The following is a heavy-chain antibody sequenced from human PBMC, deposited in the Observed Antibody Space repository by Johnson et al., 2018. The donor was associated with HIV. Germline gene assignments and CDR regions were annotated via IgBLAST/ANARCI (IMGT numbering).Heavy chain of an antibody. Sequence: QVQLVESGGSLVKPGGSMRLSCAASGFTFTDYYMTWIRQAPGKGLEWVSHISTSGGGIYYADSVKGRFTISRDNAQNSLHLQMNSLRAEDTAVYYCARSLAAAGLYDAFDIWGQGTMVTVSS. CDR3: ARSLAAAGLYDAFDI. CDR2: ISTSGGGI. V-gene: IGHV3-11*01. J-gene: IGHJ3*02. CDR1: GFTFTDYY. D-gene: IGHD6-13*01.